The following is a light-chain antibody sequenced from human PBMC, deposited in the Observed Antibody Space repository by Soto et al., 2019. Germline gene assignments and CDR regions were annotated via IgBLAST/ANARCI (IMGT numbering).Light chain of an antibody. J-gene: IGKJ1*01. CDR3: QHFNSWPLL. Sequence: EIVMTQSPAMLSVSPGERATLSCRASQNVNNRLAWYQQKAGQPPRLLIYGASTRATGIPARFSGSGSVTEFTLTISRRQSEDFAVYYCQHFNSWPLLFGQGTKVEIK. V-gene: IGKV3-15*01. CDR1: QNVNNR. CDR2: GAS.